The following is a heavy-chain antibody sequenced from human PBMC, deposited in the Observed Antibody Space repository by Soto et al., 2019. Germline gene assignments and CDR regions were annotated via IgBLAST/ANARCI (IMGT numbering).Heavy chain of an antibody. J-gene: IGHJ4*02. V-gene: IGHV4-31*03. CDR2: IYYSGST. D-gene: IGHD3-10*01. Sequence: SETLSLTCTVSGGSISSGGYYWSWIRQHPGKGLEWIGYIYYSGSTYYNPSLKSRVTISVDTSKNQFSLKLSSVTAADTAVYYCARGTITMVRGVIITPPHYWGQGTLVTVSS. CDR3: ARGTITMVRGVIITPPHY. CDR1: GGSISSGGYY.